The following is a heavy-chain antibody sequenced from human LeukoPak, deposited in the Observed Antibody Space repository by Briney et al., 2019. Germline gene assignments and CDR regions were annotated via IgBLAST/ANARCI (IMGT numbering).Heavy chain of an antibody. Sequence: SETLSLTCAVSGYSISSGYYWGWIRQPPGKGLEWIGSIYHSGSTYYNPSLKSRVTISVDTSKNQFSLRLSSVTAAYTAVYYCARGLRGSSYYFDYWGQGTLVTVSS. CDR3: ARGLRGSSYYFDY. CDR1: GYSISSGYY. V-gene: IGHV4-38-2*01. CDR2: IYHSGST. J-gene: IGHJ4*02. D-gene: IGHD6-13*01.